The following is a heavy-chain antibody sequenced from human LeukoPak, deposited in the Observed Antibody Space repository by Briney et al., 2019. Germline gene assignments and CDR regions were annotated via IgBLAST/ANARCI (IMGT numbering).Heavy chain of an antibody. V-gene: IGHV3-7*01. D-gene: IGHD5-18*01. J-gene: IGHJ4*02. CDR2: IKQDGSEK. CDR1: GFTFSSYW. Sequence: PGGSLRLSCAASGFTFSSYWMSWVRQAPGKGLEWVANIKQDGSEKYYVDSVKGRFTISRDNAKNSLYLQMDSLRAEDTAVYYCAGWIQLWQYYFDYWGQGTLVTVSS. CDR3: AGWIQLWQYYFDY.